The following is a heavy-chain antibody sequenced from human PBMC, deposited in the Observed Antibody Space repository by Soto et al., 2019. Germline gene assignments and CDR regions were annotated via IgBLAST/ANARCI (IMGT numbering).Heavy chain of an antibody. V-gene: IGHV5-51*01. CDR1: GYSFTSYW. Sequence: GESLKISCKGSGYSFTSYWIGWVRQMPGKGLEWMGIIYPGDSDTRYSPSFQGQVTISRDNSKNTLYLQMNSLRVEDTAVYYCAKKVPGSNPLDSWGQGALVTVSS. D-gene: IGHD1-1*01. CDR2: IYPGDSDT. CDR3: AKKVPGSNPLDS. J-gene: IGHJ4*02.